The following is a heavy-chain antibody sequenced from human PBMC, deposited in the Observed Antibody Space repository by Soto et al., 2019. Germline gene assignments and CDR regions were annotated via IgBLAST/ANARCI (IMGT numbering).Heavy chain of an antibody. D-gene: IGHD3-9*01. J-gene: IGHJ6*02. CDR2: MNPNSGNT. CDR1: GYTFTSYD. V-gene: IGHV1-8*01. Sequence: GASVKISCKASGYTFTSYDINWVRQATGQGLEWMGWMNPNSGNTGYAQKFQGRVTMTRNTSISTAYMELSSLRSEDTAVYYCARGRGYDILTGYYYYYYGMEVWGQGTKVTVSS. CDR3: ARGRGYDILTGYYYYYYGMEV.